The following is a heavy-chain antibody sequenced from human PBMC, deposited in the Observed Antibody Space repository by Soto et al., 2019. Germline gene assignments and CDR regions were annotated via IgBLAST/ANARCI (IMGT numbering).Heavy chain of an antibody. D-gene: IGHD2-15*01. CDR2: FDPEDGET. V-gene: IGHV1-24*01. Sequence: ASVKVSCKVSGYTLTELSMHWVRQAPGKGLEWMGGFDPEDGETIYAQKFQGRVTMTEDTSTDTAYMELSSLRSEDTAVYYCGVGYCSGGSCPAGSYYYCGMDVWGQGTTVTVSS. CDR1: GYTLTELS. CDR3: GVGYCSGGSCPAGSYYYCGMDV. J-gene: IGHJ6*02.